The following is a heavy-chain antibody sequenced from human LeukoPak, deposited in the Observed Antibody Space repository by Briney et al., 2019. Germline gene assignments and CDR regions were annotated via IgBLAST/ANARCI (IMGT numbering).Heavy chain of an antibody. Sequence: SETLSLTCTVSGYSISTGYYWGWIRQPPGKGLEWIGSIYHSGSTYYNPSLKSRVTISVDTSKNQFSLKLSSVTAADTAVYYCAREEGGGDWEYYFDYWGQGTLVTVSS. J-gene: IGHJ4*02. D-gene: IGHD2-21*02. CDR1: GYSISTGYY. V-gene: IGHV4-38-2*02. CDR2: IYHSGST. CDR3: AREEGGGDWEYYFDY.